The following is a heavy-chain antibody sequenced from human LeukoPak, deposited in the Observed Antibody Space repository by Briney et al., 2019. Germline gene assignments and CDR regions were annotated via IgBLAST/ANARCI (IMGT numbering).Heavy chain of an antibody. V-gene: IGHV1-18*01. J-gene: IGHJ4*02. D-gene: IGHD3-10*01. CDR3: ARDQITMVRGAFFDY. Sequence: GASVKVSCKASGYTFTSYGISWVRQAPGQGLEWMGWISAYNGNTNYAQKLQGRVTMTTDTSTSTAYMELRSLRSDDTAVYYCARDQITMVRGAFFDYWGQGTLVTVSS. CDR2: ISAYNGNT. CDR1: GYTFTSYG.